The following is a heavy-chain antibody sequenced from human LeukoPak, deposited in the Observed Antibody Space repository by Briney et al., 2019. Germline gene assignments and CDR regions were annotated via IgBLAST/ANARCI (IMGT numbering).Heavy chain of an antibody. Sequence: GGPLRLSCVASGFTFRSYAMIWVRQAPGKGLEWVPSINASGGETYYVDSVMGRFTISRDNSKNTLYLQMNSLRAEDTAIYHCTKDPHAVVTPRLYWGQGILVTVSS. J-gene: IGHJ4*02. CDR2: INASGGET. V-gene: IGHV3-23*02. CDR3: TKDPHAVVTPRLY. D-gene: IGHD2-21*02. CDR1: GFTFRSYA.